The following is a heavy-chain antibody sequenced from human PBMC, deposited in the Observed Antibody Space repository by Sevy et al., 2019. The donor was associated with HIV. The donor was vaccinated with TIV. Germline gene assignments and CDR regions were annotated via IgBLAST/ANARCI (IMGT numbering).Heavy chain of an antibody. Sequence: GGSPRLSCAASGFTFSSYAMHWVRQAPGKGLEWVAVISYDGSNKYYADSVKGRFTISRDNSKNTLYLQMNSLRAEDTAVYYCARDERLLWFGELFPEYGMDVWGQGTTVTVSS. V-gene: IGHV3-30-3*01. CDR3: ARDERLLWFGELFPEYGMDV. CDR1: GFTFSSYA. J-gene: IGHJ6*02. CDR2: ISYDGSNK. D-gene: IGHD3-10*01.